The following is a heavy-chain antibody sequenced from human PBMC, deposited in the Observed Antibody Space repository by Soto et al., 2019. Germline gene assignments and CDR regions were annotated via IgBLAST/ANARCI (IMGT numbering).Heavy chain of an antibody. CDR3: TTDLHLSSYEQTLDY. CDR2: IKSKLDCGTT. J-gene: IGHJ4*02. V-gene: IGHV3-15*01. CDR1: GFTFKKAW. Sequence: EVQLVEFGGGLVKPGGSLRLSCAGSGFTFKKAWMTWVRQAPGKGLEWVGRIKSKLDCGTTDNAAPVKGRFTISSDDLKITLYLQMISLKTEDTSVYYCTTDLHLSSYEQTLDYGGQGTPVTVTS. D-gene: IGHD3-16*01.